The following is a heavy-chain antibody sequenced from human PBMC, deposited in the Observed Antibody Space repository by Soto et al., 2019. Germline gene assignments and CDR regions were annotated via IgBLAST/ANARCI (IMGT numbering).Heavy chain of an antibody. V-gene: IGHV3-30*18. CDR3: AKGPSYDILTAPSN. CDR1: GFTFSSYG. Sequence: GGSLRLSCAASGFTFSSYGMHWVRQAPGKGLEWVAVISYDGSNKYYADSVKGRFTISRDNSKNTLYLQMNSLRAEDTAVYYCAKGPSYDILTAPSNWGQGTLVTVSS. D-gene: IGHD3-9*01. J-gene: IGHJ4*02. CDR2: ISYDGSNK.